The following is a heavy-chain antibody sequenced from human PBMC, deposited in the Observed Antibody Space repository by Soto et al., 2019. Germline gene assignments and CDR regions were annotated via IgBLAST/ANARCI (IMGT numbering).Heavy chain of an antibody. CDR3: EKDGFVGAGQVCPVRFPEY. Sequence: QVHLVESGGGVVQPGTSLRLSCAASGFTFGSYGIHWVRQAPGKGLEWVAVVSSDGSKEFYSDSVRGRFAIYRDNSKNELFLEINSLKTEDTAVYYCEKDGFVGAGQVCPVRFPEYWGQGTQVNVSS. CDR2: VSSDGSKE. J-gene: IGHJ4*02. V-gene: IGHV3-30*18. CDR1: GFTFGSYG. D-gene: IGHD3-3*01.